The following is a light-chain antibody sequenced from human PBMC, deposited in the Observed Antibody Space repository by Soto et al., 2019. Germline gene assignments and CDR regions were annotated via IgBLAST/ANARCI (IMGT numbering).Light chain of an antibody. Sequence: EVVLTQSPGNLSLSPGSGATVFCGTSQSVRDRHLARYQQKPGQAPSLLIHETSTTATGIPDTFRGSGSGTEFALTISSRDPEHFVVVSCQQYGSSPLTFGGGTKVDI. J-gene: IGKJ4*01. CDR2: ETS. CDR3: QQYGSSPLT. V-gene: IGKV3-20*01. CDR1: QSVRDRH.